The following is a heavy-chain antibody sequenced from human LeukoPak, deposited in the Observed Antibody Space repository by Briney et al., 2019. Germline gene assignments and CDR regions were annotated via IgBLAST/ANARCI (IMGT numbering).Heavy chain of an antibody. CDR2: INPNSGGT. CDR3: ASGGVTFGGAYYMDV. J-gene: IGHJ6*03. CDR1: GYSFTGYY. V-gene: IGHV1-2*02. D-gene: IGHD3-16*01. Sequence: ASVKVSCKASGYSFTGYYIHWVRQAPGQGLEWMGWINPNSGGTNYVQKFQGRITTTRDTSISTAYMELSRLRSDDTAVYYCASGGVTFGGAYYMDVWGKGTTVTVSS.